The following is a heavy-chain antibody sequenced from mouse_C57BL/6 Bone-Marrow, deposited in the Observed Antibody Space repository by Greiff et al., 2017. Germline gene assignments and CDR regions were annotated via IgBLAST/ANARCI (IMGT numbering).Heavy chain of an antibody. J-gene: IGHJ4*01. CDR2: ISNGGGST. Sequence: EVHLVESGGGLVQPGGSLKLSCAASGFTFSDYYMYWVRQTPEKRLEWVAYISNGGGSTYYPDTVKGRYTISRDKAKNTQYLQMSRLKSEATALYYCASRDYYGSRTYAMDYWGQGTSVTVAS. D-gene: IGHD1-1*01. V-gene: IGHV5-12*01. CDR1: GFTFSDYY. CDR3: ASRDYYGSRTYAMDY.